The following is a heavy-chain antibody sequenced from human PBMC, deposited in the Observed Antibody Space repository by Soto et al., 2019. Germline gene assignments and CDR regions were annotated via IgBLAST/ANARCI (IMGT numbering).Heavy chain of an antibody. CDR1: GFTFSSYA. D-gene: IGHD3-22*01. CDR3: ARFERTYYYDSSPDY. V-gene: IGHV3-30-3*01. Sequence: PGGSLRLSCAASGFTFSSYAMHGVRQAPGKGLEWVAVISYDGSNKYYADSVKGRCTISRDNSKNTLYLQMNSLRAEDTAVYYCARFERTYYYDSSPDYWGQGPLVTVSS. J-gene: IGHJ4*02. CDR2: ISYDGSNK.